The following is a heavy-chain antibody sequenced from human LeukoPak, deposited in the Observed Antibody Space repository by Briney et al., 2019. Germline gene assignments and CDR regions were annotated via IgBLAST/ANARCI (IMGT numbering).Heavy chain of an antibody. CDR3: ARTSFGELSWFDP. D-gene: IGHD3-10*01. CDR2: IYYTGST. V-gene: IGHV4-59*01. CDR1: GGSIRSDY. J-gene: IGHJ5*02. Sequence: SETLSLTCTVSGGSIRSDYWSWIRQPPGKGLEWIGYIYYTGSTNYNPSLRSRVTMSVDTSKNQFSLKLNSVTAADTAVYYCARTSFGELSWFDPWGQGTLVTVSS.